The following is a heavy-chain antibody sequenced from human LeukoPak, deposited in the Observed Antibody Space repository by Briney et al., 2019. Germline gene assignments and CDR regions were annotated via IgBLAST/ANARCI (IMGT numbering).Heavy chain of an antibody. V-gene: IGHV3-74*01. Sequence: GGSLRLSCTASGFTFSTYWMHWVRQAPGKGLVWVSRIEGDGSSTSYAASVKGRFTISRDNAKNTLYLQMNSLRAEDTAVYYCARGAAEWYSSSLFDYWGQGTLVTVSS. CDR2: IEGDGSST. CDR1: GFTFSTYW. CDR3: ARGAAEWYSSSLFDY. D-gene: IGHD6-6*01. J-gene: IGHJ4*02.